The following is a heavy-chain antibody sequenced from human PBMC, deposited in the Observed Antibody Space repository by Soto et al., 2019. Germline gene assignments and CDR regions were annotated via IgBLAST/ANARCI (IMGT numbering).Heavy chain of an antibody. D-gene: IGHD1-26*01. CDR3: ARGGVGANDAFDI. J-gene: IGHJ3*02. CDR2: ISYDGSNK. V-gene: IGHV3-30-3*01. CDR1: GFTFSSYA. Sequence: QVQLVESGGGGVQPGRSLRLSCAASGFTFSSYAMHWVRQAPGKGLEWVAVISYDGSNKYYADSVKGRFTIYRDNSKNTLYLQMNSLRAEDTAVYYCARGGVGANDAFDIWGQGTMVTVSS.